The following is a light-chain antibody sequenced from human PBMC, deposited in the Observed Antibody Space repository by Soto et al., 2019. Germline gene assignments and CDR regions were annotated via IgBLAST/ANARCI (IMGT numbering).Light chain of an antibody. V-gene: IGKV1-5*01. Sequence: DIQMTQSPSTLSASVGDRVTITCRASQSISSWLAWYQQKPGKAPKLLIYDASSLESGVPSRFSGSGSGTEFSLSICSLQPVDFATYYCQQYNSYPYTFGQGTK. J-gene: IGKJ2*01. CDR2: DAS. CDR1: QSISSW. CDR3: QQYNSYPYT.